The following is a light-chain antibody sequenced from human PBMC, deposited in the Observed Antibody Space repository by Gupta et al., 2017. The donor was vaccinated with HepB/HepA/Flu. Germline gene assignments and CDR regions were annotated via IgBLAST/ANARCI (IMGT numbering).Light chain of an antibody. J-gene: IGLJ1*01. CDR2: SNN. V-gene: IGLV1-44*01. Sequence: QSVLIQPPSASGTPGQRVTISCSGSSSNIGSNTVNWYQQLPGTAPKLLIYSNNQRPSGVPDRFSGSRSDTSASLAISGLQSEDEADYYCAAWDDSLNGYVFGTGTKVTVL. CDR3: AAWDDSLNGYV. CDR1: SSNIGSNT.